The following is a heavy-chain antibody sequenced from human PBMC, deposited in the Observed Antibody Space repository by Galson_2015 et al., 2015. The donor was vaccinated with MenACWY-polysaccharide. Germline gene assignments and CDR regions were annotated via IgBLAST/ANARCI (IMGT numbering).Heavy chain of an antibody. CDR2: ISSTSKDI. D-gene: IGHD3-22*01. J-gene: IGHJ4*02. V-gene: IGHV3-21*01. Sequence: SLRLSCAASGFTFSSYSMNWVRQAPGKGLEWVSSISSTSKDIYYADSVKGRFTISRDNAKHSLYLQLNSLRAEDTAVYYCARSYYDTGGYYYFDDWGQGTLVTVSS. CDR1: GFTFSSYS. CDR3: ARSYYDTGGYYYFDD.